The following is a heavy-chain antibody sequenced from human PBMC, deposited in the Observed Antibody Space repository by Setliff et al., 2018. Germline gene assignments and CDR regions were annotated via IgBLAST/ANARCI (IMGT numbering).Heavy chain of an antibody. CDR2: IYHSGTT. V-gene: IGHV4-4*02. J-gene: IGHJ4*02. CDR1: GGSISSPNW. D-gene: IGHD1-1*01. Sequence: KTSETLSLTCAVSGGSISSPNWWNWVRQPPGKGLEWIGEIYHSGTTNYNASLKSRLTISVDTSKNQFSLKLRSVTAADTAVYYCARTGTYRYFDYWGQGALVTVSS. CDR3: ARTGTYRYFDY.